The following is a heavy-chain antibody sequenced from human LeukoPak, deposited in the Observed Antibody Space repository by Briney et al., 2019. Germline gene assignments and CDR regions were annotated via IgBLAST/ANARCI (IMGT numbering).Heavy chain of an antibody. CDR1: GGSISSGGYY. V-gene: IGHV4-31*03. Sequence: PSQTLSLTCTVSGGSISSGGYYWSWIRQHPGKGLEWIGYIYYSGSTYYNPSLKSRVTISVDTSKNQFSLKLSSVTAADTAVYYCARGSTEVVAATPQVWSVWFDPWGQGTLVTVSS. CDR3: ARGSTEVVAATPQVWSVWFDP. CDR2: IYYSGST. J-gene: IGHJ5*02. D-gene: IGHD2-15*01.